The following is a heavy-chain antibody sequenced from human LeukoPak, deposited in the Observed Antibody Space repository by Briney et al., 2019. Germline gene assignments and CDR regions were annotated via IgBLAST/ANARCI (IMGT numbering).Heavy chain of an antibody. CDR1: GGSISTITSYY. D-gene: IGHD5-24*01. V-gene: IGHV4-61*05. CDR2: IYYSGST. CDR3: ARRRWLQPFDY. J-gene: IGHJ4*02. Sequence: KPSETLSLTCTVSGGSISTITSYYWSWIRQPPGKGLEWIGYIYYSGSTNYNPSLKSRVTISVDTSKNQFSLKLSSVTAADTAVYYCARRRWLQPFDYWGQGTLVTVSS.